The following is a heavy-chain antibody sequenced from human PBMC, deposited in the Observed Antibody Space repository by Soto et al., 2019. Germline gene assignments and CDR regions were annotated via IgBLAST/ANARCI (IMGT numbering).Heavy chain of an antibody. CDR3: ASGTSYLNYHYGMDV. CDR1: GYSFTSYW. Sequence: GESLKISCNGSGYSFTSYWIGWVRHMPGKGLEWMGIIYPGDSDTRYSPSFQGQVTISADKSISTAYLQWSSLKASDTAMYYCASGTSYLNYHYGMDVWGQGTTVTVSS. V-gene: IGHV5-51*01. D-gene: IGHD1-26*01. CDR2: IYPGDSDT. J-gene: IGHJ6*02.